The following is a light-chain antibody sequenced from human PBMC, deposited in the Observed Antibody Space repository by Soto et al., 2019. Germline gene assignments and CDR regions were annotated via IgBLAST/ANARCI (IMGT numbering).Light chain of an antibody. Sequence: NFMLTQPHSVSESPGKTVTISCTRSSGSIASFYVQWYQQRPGSAPTTVIYEHNQRPSGVPDRFSGSIDSSSNSASLTISGLKTEDEADYYCQSYDSSNRVFGGGTKVTVL. CDR1: SGSIASFY. V-gene: IGLV6-57*04. J-gene: IGLJ3*02. CDR3: QSYDSSNRV. CDR2: EHN.